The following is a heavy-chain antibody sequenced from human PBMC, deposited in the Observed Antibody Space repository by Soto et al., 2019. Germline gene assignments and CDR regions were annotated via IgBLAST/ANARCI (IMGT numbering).Heavy chain of an antibody. CDR2: INHSGST. CDR3: ARDTPHLSVWGSYRHDAFDI. CDR1: GGSFSGYY. Sequence: QVQLQQWGAGLLKPSETLSLTCAVYGGSFSGYYWSWIRQPPGKGLEWIGEINHSGSTNYNPSLKSRVTISVDTSKNQFSLKLSSVTAADTAVYYCARDTPHLSVWGSYRHDAFDIWGQGTMVTVSS. V-gene: IGHV4-34*01. D-gene: IGHD3-16*02. J-gene: IGHJ3*02.